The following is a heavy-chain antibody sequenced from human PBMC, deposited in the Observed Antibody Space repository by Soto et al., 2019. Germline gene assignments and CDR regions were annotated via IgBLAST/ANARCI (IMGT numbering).Heavy chain of an antibody. CDR1: GGSLSSSNW. Sequence: QVQLQESGPGLVKPSGTLSLTCAVSGGSLSSSNWWSWVRQPQGKVLEWIGEIYHSGSTNYNPSLKSRVTKSKDKSTNQFSQKLSSVTAADTAVYYCAVHQREDGTSLDYDYWGQGTLVTVSS. D-gene: IGHD3-16*01. V-gene: IGHV4-4*02. CDR3: AVHQREDGTSLDYDY. CDR2: IYHSGST. J-gene: IGHJ4*02.